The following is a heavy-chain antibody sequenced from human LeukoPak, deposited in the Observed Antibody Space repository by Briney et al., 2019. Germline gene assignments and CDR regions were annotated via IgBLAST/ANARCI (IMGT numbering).Heavy chain of an antibody. CDR2: IDPSDSYT. CDR1: GYSFTTYW. Sequence: GQSLNISCTGSGYSFTTYWISWARQMPAKGLEWMGSIDPSDSYTNYSPSLQGLVTISADKSISTAYLQWSSLKASDTAMYYCARQRRDGYNREYYYFYYGMDVWGQGTTVTVSS. CDR3: ARQRRDGYNREYYYFYYGMDV. D-gene: IGHD5-24*01. V-gene: IGHV5-10-1*01. J-gene: IGHJ6*02.